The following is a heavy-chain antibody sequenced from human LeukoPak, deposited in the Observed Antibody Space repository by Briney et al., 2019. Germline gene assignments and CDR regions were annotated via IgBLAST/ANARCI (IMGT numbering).Heavy chain of an antibody. Sequence: TSETLSLTCTVSGGSISSSSYYWGWIRQPPGKGLEWIGSIYYSGSIYYNPSLKSRVTISVDTSKNQFSLKLSSVTAADTAVYYCASAAYYYDSSGYSPTMSGYFDYWGQGTLVTVSS. J-gene: IGHJ4*02. CDR2: IYYSGSI. CDR3: ASAAYYYDSSGYSPTMSGYFDY. V-gene: IGHV4-39*01. D-gene: IGHD3-22*01. CDR1: GGSISSSSYY.